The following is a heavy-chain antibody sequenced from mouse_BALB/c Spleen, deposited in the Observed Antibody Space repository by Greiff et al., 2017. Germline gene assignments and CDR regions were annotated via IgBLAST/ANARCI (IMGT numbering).Heavy chain of an antibody. CDR2: INPSNGRT. J-gene: IGHJ2*01. CDR3: ARGGYYGRDFDY. Sequence: QVQLQQPGAELVKPGASVKLSCKASGYTFTSYWMHWVKQRPGQGLEWIGEINPSNGRTNYNEKFKSKATLTVDKSSSTAYMQLSSLTSEDSAVYCFARGGYYGRDFDYWGQGTTLTVSS. V-gene: IGHV1S81*02. CDR1: GYTFTSYW. D-gene: IGHD2-1*01.